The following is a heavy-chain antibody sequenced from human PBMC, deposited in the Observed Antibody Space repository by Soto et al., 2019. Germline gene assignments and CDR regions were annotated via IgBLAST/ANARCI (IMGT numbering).Heavy chain of an antibody. J-gene: IGHJ6*02. D-gene: IGHD2-2*01. Sequence: GASVKVSCKASGYTFTGYYMHWVRQAPGQGLEWMGWINPNSGGTNYAQKFQGWVTMTRDTSISTAYMELSRLRSDDTAVYYCAREGDPAANTYGMDVWGQGTTVTVSS. V-gene: IGHV1-2*04. CDR2: INPNSGGT. CDR1: GYTFTGYY. CDR3: AREGDPAANTYGMDV.